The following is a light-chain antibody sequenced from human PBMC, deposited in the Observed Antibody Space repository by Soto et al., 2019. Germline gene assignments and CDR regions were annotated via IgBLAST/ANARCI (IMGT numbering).Light chain of an antibody. CDR2: GAS. J-gene: IGKJ2*01. Sequence: EIVLTQSPGTLSLSPGERATLSCRASQSVSINFLAWFQQKPGQAPRLLISGASSRATGIPDRFSGSGSGTDFTLTISRLEPEDFAVYYCQHYGTSPPFTFGQGTKLEIK. CDR1: QSVSINF. CDR3: QHYGTSPPFT. V-gene: IGKV3-20*01.